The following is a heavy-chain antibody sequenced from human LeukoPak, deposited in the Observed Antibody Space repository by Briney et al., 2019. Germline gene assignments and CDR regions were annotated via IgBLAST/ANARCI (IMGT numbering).Heavy chain of an antibody. CDR1: GGSISSYY. Sequence: SETLSLTCTVSGGSISSYYWSWIRQPPGKGLEWIGYIYYSGSTNYNPSLKSRATISVDTSKNQFSLKLSSVTAADTAVYYCARAFCGGDCSFDYWGQGTLVTVSS. CDR3: ARAFCGGDCSFDY. V-gene: IGHV4-59*08. D-gene: IGHD2-21*02. CDR2: IYYSGST. J-gene: IGHJ4*02.